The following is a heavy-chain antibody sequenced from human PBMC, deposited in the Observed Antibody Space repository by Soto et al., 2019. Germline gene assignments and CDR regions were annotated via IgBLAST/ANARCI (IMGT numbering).Heavy chain of an antibody. J-gene: IGHJ4*02. Sequence: GGSLRLSCAASGFTFDDYAMHWVRQAPGKGLEWVSGISWNSGSIGYADSVKGRFTISRDNAKNSLYLQMNSLRAEDTALYYCAGGPGIAVAGHFDYWGQGTLVTVSS. CDR1: GFTFDDYA. V-gene: IGHV3-9*01. D-gene: IGHD6-19*01. CDR2: ISWNSGSI. CDR3: AGGPGIAVAGHFDY.